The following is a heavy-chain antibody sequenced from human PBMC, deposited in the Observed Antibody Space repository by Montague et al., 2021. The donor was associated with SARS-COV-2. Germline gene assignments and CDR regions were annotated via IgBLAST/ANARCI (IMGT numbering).Heavy chain of an antibody. V-gene: IGHV3-53*01. Sequence: SLRLSCAASGLTVNTNYLTWVRQAPGRGLEWVSVIYSGGSTYYADSVKGRFTVSRDNSKNTVYLQMNSLRVEDTAIYYCARDDRRTSKWSHGLDVWGPGTPVTVSS. CDR2: IYSGGST. J-gene: IGHJ6*02. CDR3: ARDDRRTSKWSHGLDV. CDR1: GLTVNTNY. D-gene: IGHD2-2*01.